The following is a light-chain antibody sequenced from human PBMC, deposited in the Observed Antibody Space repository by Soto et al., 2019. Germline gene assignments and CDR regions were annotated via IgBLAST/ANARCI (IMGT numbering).Light chain of an antibody. Sequence: DIQMTQSPSSVSASVGDRVSITCRASQGISSWLAWYQQKPGKAPKLLIYAASSLEIGVPLRFSGSGSGTEFTLTISSLQPDDFATYYCQQYNSYPITFGQGTRLEIK. CDR3: QQYNSYPIT. J-gene: IGKJ5*01. CDR2: AAS. V-gene: IGKV1D-16*01. CDR1: QGISSW.